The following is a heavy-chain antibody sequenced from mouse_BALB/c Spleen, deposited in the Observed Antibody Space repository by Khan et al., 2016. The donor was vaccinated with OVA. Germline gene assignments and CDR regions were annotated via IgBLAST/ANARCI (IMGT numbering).Heavy chain of an antibody. CDR3: ARGGSSGPAWFAY. CDR1: GYSITSGYF. D-gene: IGHD3-1*01. J-gene: IGHJ3*01. V-gene: IGHV3-6*02. Sequence: VQLKESGPGLVKPSQSLSLTCSVTGYSITSGYFWNSIRQFPGNKLEWMGYIRYDGNSNYNPSLKNRISITRDTSKNQFFLKLNSVTPEDTATXYCARGGSSGPAWFAYWGQGTLVTVSA. CDR2: IRYDGNS.